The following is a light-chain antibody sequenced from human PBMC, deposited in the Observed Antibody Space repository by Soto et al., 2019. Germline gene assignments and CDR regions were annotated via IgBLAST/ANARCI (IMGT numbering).Light chain of an antibody. J-gene: IGKJ1*01. V-gene: IGKV3-20*01. Sequence: EVVLTQSPGTLSLSPGERATLSCGASQIVSSSFLAWYQQKPGQAPRLLIRGTSSRATGIPDRFSGSGSGTDFTLTISRLEPEDFAVYYCQQYDKSPWTFGQGTKVEIK. CDR2: GTS. CDR1: QIVSSSF. CDR3: QQYDKSPWT.